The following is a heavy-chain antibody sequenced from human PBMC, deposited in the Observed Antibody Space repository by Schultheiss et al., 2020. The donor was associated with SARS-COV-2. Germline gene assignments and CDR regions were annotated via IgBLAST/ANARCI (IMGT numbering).Heavy chain of an antibody. CDR2: ISWNSGSI. J-gene: IGHJ4*02. Sequence: SLKISCAASGFTFDDYAMHWVRQAPGKGLEWVSGISWNSGSIGYADSVKGRFTISRDNSKNTLYLQMNSLRAEDTAVYYCAKDSVVRGATGGQGTLVTVSS. CDR1: GFTFDDYA. CDR3: AKDSVVRGAT. V-gene: IGHV3-9*01. D-gene: IGHD3-10*01.